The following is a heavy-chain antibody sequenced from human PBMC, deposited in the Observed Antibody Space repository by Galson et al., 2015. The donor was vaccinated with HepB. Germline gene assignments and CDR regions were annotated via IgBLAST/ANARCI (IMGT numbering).Heavy chain of an antibody. V-gene: IGHV4-34*01. D-gene: IGHD6-13*01. CDR1: GGSFSGYY. CDR3: ARGDFASAGTALGY. CDR2: INHSGST. J-gene: IGHJ4*02. Sequence: ETLSLTCAVYGGSFSGYYWSWIRQPPGKGLEWIGEINHSGSTNYNPSLKSRITISVDTSKTQFSLKLTSVTAADTAVYYCARGDFASAGTALGYWGQGTRVTVPS.